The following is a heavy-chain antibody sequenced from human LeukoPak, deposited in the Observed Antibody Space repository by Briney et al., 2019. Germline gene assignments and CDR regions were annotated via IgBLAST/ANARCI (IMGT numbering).Heavy chain of an antibody. V-gene: IGHV3-48*04. D-gene: IGHD2-15*01. CDR1: GFTFSSYS. CDR2: ISSSSSTI. Sequence: GGSLRLSCAASGFTFSSYSMNWVRQAPGKGLEWVSYISSSSSTIYYADSVKGRFTISRDNAKNSLYLQMNSLRAEDTAVYYCARDPLGYCSGGSYHYFDYWGQGTLVTVSS. CDR3: ARDPLGYCSGGSYHYFDY. J-gene: IGHJ4*02.